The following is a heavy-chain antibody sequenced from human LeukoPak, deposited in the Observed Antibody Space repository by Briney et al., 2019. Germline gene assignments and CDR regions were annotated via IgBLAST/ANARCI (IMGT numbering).Heavy chain of an antibody. CDR2: ISSSGSTI. CDR3: ARLRGSSGWGPGASKLRGSGWYFDL. Sequence: PGRSLRLSCAASGFTFSDYYMSWIRQAPGKGLEWVSYISSSGSTIYYADSVKGRFTISRDNAKNSLYLQMNSLRAEDTAVYYCARLRGSSGWGPGASKLRGSGWYFDLWGRGTLVTVSS. D-gene: IGHD6-19*01. CDR1: GFTFSDYY. V-gene: IGHV3-11*01. J-gene: IGHJ2*01.